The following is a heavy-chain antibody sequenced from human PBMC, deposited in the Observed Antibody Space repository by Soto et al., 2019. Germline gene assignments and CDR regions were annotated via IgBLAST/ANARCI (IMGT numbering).Heavy chain of an antibody. D-gene: IGHD3-10*01. Sequence: QVQLQESGPGLVKPSETLSLTCTVSGGSISNYYWTWVRQSPGKGLEWIGYIYYSGSTDYNPSLNSPVTLQVDTSKNQFSLKRSSVIAADTAVYYCARVNYYFSGSYFQWFDPWGQGTLVTVSS. V-gene: IGHV4-59*01. CDR3: ARVNYYFSGSYFQWFDP. J-gene: IGHJ5*02. CDR2: IYYSGST. CDR1: GGSISNYY.